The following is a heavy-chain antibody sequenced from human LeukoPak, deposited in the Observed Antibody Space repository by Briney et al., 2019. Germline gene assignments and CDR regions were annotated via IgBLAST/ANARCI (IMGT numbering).Heavy chain of an antibody. CDR1: GGSLDSYY. D-gene: IGHD1-26*01. CDR3: SGLVYSNTGRPREH. V-gene: IGHV4-34*01. Sequence: SETLSLTCAVYGGSLDSYYWTWIRQSPGKGLEWIGEVSPRGGANYNPSLKSRATISVDTSKKQFSLKLSSVTAADTAVYYCSGLVYSNTGRPREHWGPGTLVTVSS. CDR2: VSPRGGA. J-gene: IGHJ1*01.